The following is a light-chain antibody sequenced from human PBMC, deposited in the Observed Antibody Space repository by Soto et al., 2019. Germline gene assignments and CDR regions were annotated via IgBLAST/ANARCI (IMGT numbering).Light chain of an antibody. CDR3: SSYTTSSTLI. V-gene: IGLV2-14*01. J-gene: IGLJ2*01. CDR2: EVN. Sequence: QSVLTQPASVSGSPGQSITISCTGTSSDVGGYKYVSWYQQHAGKAPKLIIFEVNNRPSGVSDRFSGSKSGNTASLTISGLQAEDEADYWCSSYTTSSTLIFGGGTKVTVL. CDR1: SSDVGGYKY.